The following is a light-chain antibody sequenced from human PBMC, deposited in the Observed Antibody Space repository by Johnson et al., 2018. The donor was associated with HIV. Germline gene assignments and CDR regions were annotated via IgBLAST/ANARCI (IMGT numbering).Light chain of an antibody. Sequence: QSALTQPPSVSSAPGQKVTISCSGSSSNIGNNYVSWYQQLPGTAPKLLIYDNNKRPSGIPDRFSGSNAGTAATLAINGLKTVAEADYYCGTWDSSLRTGFFGTGTKVTVL. J-gene: IGLJ1*01. CDR3: GTWDSSLRTGF. CDR1: SSNIGNNY. V-gene: IGLV1-51*01. CDR2: DNN.